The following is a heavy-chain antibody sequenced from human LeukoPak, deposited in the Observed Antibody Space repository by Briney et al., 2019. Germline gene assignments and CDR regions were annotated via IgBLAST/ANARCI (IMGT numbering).Heavy chain of an antibody. CDR1: GGSFSGYY. CDR3: ARGRIHLWFHYYYMDV. J-gene: IGHJ6*03. CDR2: INHSGST. D-gene: IGHD5-18*01. Sequence: SETLSLTCAVYGGSFSGYYWSWIRQPPGKGLEWIGEINHSGSTNYNPSLKSRVTISVDTSKNQFSLKLTSVTAADTAVYYCARGRIHLWFHYYYMDVWGKGTTVTVSS. V-gene: IGHV4-34*01.